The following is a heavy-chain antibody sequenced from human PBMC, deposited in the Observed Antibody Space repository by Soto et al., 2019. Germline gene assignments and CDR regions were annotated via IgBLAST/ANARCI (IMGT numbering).Heavy chain of an antibody. CDR2: ISSNGGST. J-gene: IGHJ3*02. CDR1: GFTFSSYA. D-gene: IGHD2-21*02. V-gene: IGHV3-64D*08. Sequence: GGSLILSCSASGFTFSSYAMHWVRQAPGKGLEYVSAISSNGGSTYYADSVKGRFTISRDNSKNTLYLQMSSLRAEDTAVYYCVKDGPYCGGDCSAFDIWGQGTMVTLSS. CDR3: VKDGPYCGGDCSAFDI.